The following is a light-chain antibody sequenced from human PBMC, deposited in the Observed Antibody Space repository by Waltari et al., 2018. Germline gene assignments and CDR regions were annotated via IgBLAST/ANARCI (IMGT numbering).Light chain of an antibody. J-gene: IGLJ3*02. V-gene: IGLV2-14*03. CDR2: DVS. CDR3: SSYTSSSTPPWV. Sequence: QSALTQPASVSGSTGQSITISCTGTSSDVDGYNYVSWYQQHPGKAPKPMIYDVSNRPSGVSNRFSGSKSGNTASLTISGLQAEDEADYYCSSYTSSSTPPWVFGGGTKLTVL. CDR1: SSDVDGYNY.